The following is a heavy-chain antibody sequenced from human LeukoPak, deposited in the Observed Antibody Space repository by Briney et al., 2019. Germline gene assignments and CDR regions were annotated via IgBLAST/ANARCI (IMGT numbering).Heavy chain of an antibody. D-gene: IGHD4/OR15-4a*01. V-gene: IGHV1-69*04. Sequence: LVKVSCKASGGTFSSYAISWVRQAPGQGLEWMGRIIPILGIANYAQKFQGRVTITADKSTSTAYMELSSLRSEDTAVYYCARVGATDGAFDIWGQGTMVTVSS. CDR1: GGTFSSYA. CDR3: ARVGATDGAFDI. CDR2: IIPILGIA. J-gene: IGHJ3*02.